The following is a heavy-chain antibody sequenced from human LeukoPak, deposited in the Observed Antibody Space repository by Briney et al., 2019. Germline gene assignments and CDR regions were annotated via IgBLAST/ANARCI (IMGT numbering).Heavy chain of an antibody. Sequence: GGSLRLSCAASEFTFSSYSMNWVRQAPGKGLEWVSYISSSSSTIYYADSVKGRFTISRDNAKNSLYLQMNSLRAEDTAVYYCARERKEHSSGFTLIWGQGTLVTVSS. CDR2: ISSSSSTI. D-gene: IGHD6-19*01. V-gene: IGHV3-48*04. CDR3: ARERKEHSSGFTLI. CDR1: EFTFSSYS. J-gene: IGHJ4*02.